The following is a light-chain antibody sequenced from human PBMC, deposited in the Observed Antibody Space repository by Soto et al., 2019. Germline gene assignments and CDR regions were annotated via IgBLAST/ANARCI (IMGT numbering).Light chain of an antibody. V-gene: IGKV1-5*01. CDR3: QQYNSYAWT. CDR1: QSISNW. J-gene: IGKJ1*01. Sequence: DIPMTQSPSTLSASVGDRVTITCRASQSISNWLAWYQQKPGKAPKLLIYDASSLESGVPSRFSGSGSGTEFALTISSLQPDDLATYYCQQYNSYAWTFGEGTKVEIK. CDR2: DAS.